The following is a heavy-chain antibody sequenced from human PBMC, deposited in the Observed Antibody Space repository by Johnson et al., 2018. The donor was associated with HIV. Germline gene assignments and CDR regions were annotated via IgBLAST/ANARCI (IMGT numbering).Heavy chain of an antibody. CDR1: GFTFSSYA. V-gene: IGHV3-64*01. CDR3: ARNLGDSPPDAFDI. CDR2: ISSNGGST. D-gene: IGHD3-10*01. J-gene: IGHJ3*02. Sequence: VQLVESGGGLVQPGGSLRLSCAASGFTFSSYAMHWVRQAPGKGLEYVSAISSNGGSTYYANSVKGRFTISRDNSKNTLYLQMGSLRAKDMAVYYCARNLGDSPPDAFDIWGQGTMVTVSS.